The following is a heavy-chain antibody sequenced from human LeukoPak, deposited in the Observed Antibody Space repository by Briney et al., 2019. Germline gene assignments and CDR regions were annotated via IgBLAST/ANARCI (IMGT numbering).Heavy chain of an antibody. D-gene: IGHD3-10*01. CDR3: ARAVLSFGEPLYSGMDV. Sequence: AASVKVSCKASGGTFSSYAISWVRQAPEQGLEWMGGIIPIFGTANYAQKFQGRVTITADESTSTAYMELSSLRSEDTAVYYCARAVLSFGEPLYSGMDVWGKGTTVTVSS. V-gene: IGHV1-69*13. J-gene: IGHJ6*04. CDR1: GGTFSSYA. CDR2: IIPIFGTA.